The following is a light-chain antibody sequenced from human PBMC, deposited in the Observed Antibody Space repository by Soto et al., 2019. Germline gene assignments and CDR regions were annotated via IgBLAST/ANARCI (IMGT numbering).Light chain of an antibody. CDR3: SAWDDSLSVWV. Sequence: QSVLTQPPSASGTPGQRVTISCSGSSSNIGSNYVYWYQQLPGTAPQLLIYRNNQRPSGVPGRVSGSKSGTSASLAISGLRSEDEADYYCSAWDDSLSVWVFGGGTKLTVL. V-gene: IGLV1-47*01. CDR1: SSNIGSNY. J-gene: IGLJ3*02. CDR2: RNN.